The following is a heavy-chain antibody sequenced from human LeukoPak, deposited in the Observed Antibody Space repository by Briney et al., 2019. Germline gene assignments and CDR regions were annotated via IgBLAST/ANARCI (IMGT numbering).Heavy chain of an antibody. CDR1: GYTFTSYY. Sequence: ASVKVSCKASGYTFTSYYMHWVRQAPGQGLEWMGIINPSGGSTSYAQKFQGRVTMSRDTSTSTVYMELSSLRSEDTAVYYCARGEYYYDSSGYPYYYMDVWGKGTTVTVSS. CDR2: INPSGGST. J-gene: IGHJ6*03. D-gene: IGHD3-22*01. V-gene: IGHV1-46*01. CDR3: ARGEYYYDSSGYPYYYMDV.